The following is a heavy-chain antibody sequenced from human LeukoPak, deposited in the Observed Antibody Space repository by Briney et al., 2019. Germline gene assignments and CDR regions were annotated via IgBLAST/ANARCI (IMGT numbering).Heavy chain of an antibody. CDR1: GFTFSTHT. J-gene: IGHJ4*02. CDR3: ASYCSGGSCSAFDY. CDR2: LWGNNKNI. D-gene: IGHD2-15*01. Sequence: GGSLRLSCAASGFTFSTHTMSWVRQAPGKGLEWVSALWGNNKNIYYADSVKGRFTISRDNSKNTLYLQMNSLRAEDTAVYYCASYCSGGSCSAFDYWCQGTLVTVSS. V-gene: IGHV3-23*01.